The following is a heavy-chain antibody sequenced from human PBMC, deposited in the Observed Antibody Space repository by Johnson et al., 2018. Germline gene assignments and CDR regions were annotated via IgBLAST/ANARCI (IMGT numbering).Heavy chain of an antibody. CDR3: RRDNLYDYDSSAYYFGGYFQH. CDR2: IIPIFGTA. CDR1: GGTFSSYA. J-gene: IGHJ1*01. V-gene: IGHV1-69*01. D-gene: IGHD3-22*01. Sequence: VQLVESGAEVKKPGSSVKVSCKASGGTFSSYAISWVRQAPGQGLEWMGGIIPIFGTANYAQKFQGRVTITADESTSRAYMELSSLRAEDTAVYYCRRDNLYDYDSSAYYFGGYFQHWGQGTLVTVSS.